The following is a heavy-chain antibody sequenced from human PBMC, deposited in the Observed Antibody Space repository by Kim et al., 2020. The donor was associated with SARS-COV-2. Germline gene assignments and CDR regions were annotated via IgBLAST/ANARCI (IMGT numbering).Heavy chain of an antibody. Sequence: YAQKFQGRVTITADESTSTAYMELSSLRSEDTAVYYCAREDSSGYYPLDYWGQGTLVTVSS. CDR3: AREDSSGYYPLDY. D-gene: IGHD3-22*01. J-gene: IGHJ4*02. V-gene: IGHV1-69*01.